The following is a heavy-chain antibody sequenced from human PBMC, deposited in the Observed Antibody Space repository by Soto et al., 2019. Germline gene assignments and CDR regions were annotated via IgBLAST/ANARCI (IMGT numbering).Heavy chain of an antibody. CDR3: AANPTDYGYLRIWIYYYYGMDV. J-gene: IGHJ6*02. D-gene: IGHD4-17*01. Sequence: ASVKVSCKASGFTFTSSAVQWVRQARGQRLEWIGWIVVGSGNTNYAQKFQERVTITRDMSTSTAYMELSSLRSEDTAVYYCAANPTDYGYLRIWIYYYYGMDVWGQGTTVTVSS. CDR1: GFTFTSSA. CDR2: IVVGSGNT. V-gene: IGHV1-58*01.